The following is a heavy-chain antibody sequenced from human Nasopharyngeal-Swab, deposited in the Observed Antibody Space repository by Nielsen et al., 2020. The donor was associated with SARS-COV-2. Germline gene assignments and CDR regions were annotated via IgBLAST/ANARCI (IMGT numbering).Heavy chain of an antibody. CDR2: IIPILGFA. CDR1: GGTFSNYA. Sequence: SVKVSCKASGGTFSNYAITWMRQAPGQGLEWMGRIIPILGFANYAQKFQDRVTIAADKSSNTAYLELRSLRFEDTAMYYCATGALKRTFDSWGQGTLVTVSS. V-gene: IGHV1-69*10. J-gene: IGHJ4*02. D-gene: IGHD1-26*01. CDR3: ATGALKRTFDS.